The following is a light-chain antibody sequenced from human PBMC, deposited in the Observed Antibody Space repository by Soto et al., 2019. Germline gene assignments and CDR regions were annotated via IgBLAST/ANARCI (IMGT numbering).Light chain of an antibody. CDR2: EVN. CDR1: SSNFGSYKL. Sequence: QSALTQPASLSVSPGQSITISCTGTSSNFGSYKLVSWYQQHPGKAPKLMIFEVNKRPSGVSNRFSGSKSGNMASLTISGLKVEDEADYYCCSSGGSPTYVFGTGNKVTVL. CDR3: CSSGGSPTYV. J-gene: IGLJ1*01. V-gene: IGLV2-23*02.